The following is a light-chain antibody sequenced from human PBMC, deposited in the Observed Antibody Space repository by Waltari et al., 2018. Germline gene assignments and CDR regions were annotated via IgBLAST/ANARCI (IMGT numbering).Light chain of an antibody. J-gene: IGKJ5*01. CDR2: DAS. CDR1: QSVSSY. Sequence: EIVLTQSPATLSLSPGERATLSCRASQSVSSYLAWYHKKPGQAPRLLIYDASNRATGIPARFSGSGSGTDFTLTISSLEPEDFAVYYCQQRSNWITFGQGTRLEIK. V-gene: IGKV3-11*01. CDR3: QQRSNWIT.